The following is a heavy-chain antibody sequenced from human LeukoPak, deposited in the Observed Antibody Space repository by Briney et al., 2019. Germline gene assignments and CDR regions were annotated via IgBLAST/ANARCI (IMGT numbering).Heavy chain of an antibody. V-gene: IGHV4-59*01. CDR1: GGSISSYY. J-gene: IGHJ4*02. D-gene: IGHD3-10*01. Sequence: PSETLSLTCTVSGGSISSYYWSWIRQPPGKGLEWIGYIYYSGSTNYKSSLKSRVTISVDTSKNQFSLKLSSVTAADMAVYYCARVLDYYGSGTRDFDYWGQGILVTVSS. CDR2: IYYSGST. CDR3: ARVLDYYGSGTRDFDY.